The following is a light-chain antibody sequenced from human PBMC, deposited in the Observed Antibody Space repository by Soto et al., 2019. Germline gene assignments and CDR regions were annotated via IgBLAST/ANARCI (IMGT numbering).Light chain of an antibody. V-gene: IGKV1-5*01. CDR1: QSIGSR. CDR3: QQYNSYLLT. J-gene: IGKJ4*01. CDR2: DAS. Sequence: DIQMTQSPSTLSASVGDRVTITCRASQSIGSRLAWYQQKPGKAPKLLIYDASSLESGVPSRFSGSGSGTEFTLTTSSLQPDDFATYYCQQYNSYLLTFGGGTKVDIK.